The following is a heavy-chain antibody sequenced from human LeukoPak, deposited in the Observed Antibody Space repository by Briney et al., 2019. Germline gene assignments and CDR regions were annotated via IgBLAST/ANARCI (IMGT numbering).Heavy chain of an antibody. V-gene: IGHV3-30*04. CDR2: ISLDGVNT. Sequence: GGSLRLSCAASGFTFSTYAIHWVRQAPGKGLEWVAVISLDGVNTFYADSVKGRFTISRDNSKNTLYLQMNSLRAEDTAVYYCAKDILGYCSGGSCRGMSGFDYWGQGTLVTVSS. J-gene: IGHJ4*02. CDR1: GFTFSTYA. D-gene: IGHD2-15*01. CDR3: AKDILGYCSGGSCRGMSGFDY.